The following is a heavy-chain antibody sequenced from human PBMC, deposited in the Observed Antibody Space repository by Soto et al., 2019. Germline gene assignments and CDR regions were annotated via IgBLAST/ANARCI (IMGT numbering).Heavy chain of an antibody. J-gene: IGHJ6*02. CDR3: AKEMHYLWFGAHLIYGMDV. CDR2: ISYDGSNK. CDR1: GFTFSSYG. D-gene: IGHD3-10*01. Sequence: PGGSLRLSCAASGFTFSSYGMHWVRQAPGKGLEWVAVISYDGSNKYYADSVKGRFTISRDNSKNTLYLQMNSLRAEDTAVYYCAKEMHYLWFGAHLIYGMDVWGQGTTVTVSS. V-gene: IGHV3-30*18.